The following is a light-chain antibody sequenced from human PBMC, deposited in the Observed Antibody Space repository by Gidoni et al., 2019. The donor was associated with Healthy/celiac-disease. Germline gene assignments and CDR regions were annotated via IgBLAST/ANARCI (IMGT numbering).Light chain of an antibody. Sequence: EIVLTQSPATLSLSPGERATISCRASQSVSSYLAGYQQKPGQAPRLLIYDASNRATGIPARFSGSGSGTDFTLTISSLEPEDFAVYYCQQRSNGLTFGRGTKVEIK. J-gene: IGKJ4*01. CDR1: QSVSSY. CDR2: DAS. CDR3: QQRSNGLT. V-gene: IGKV3-11*01.